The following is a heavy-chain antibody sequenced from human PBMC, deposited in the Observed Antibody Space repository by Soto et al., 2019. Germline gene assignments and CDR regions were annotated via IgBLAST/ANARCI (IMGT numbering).Heavy chain of an antibody. J-gene: IGHJ6*03. V-gene: IGHV1-18*01. CDR1: GYTFTSYG. Sequence: GASVKVSCKASGYTFTSYGISWVRQAPGQGLEWMGWISAYNGNTNYAQKLQGRVTMTTNTSTSTAYMELRSLRSDDTAVYYCARETYYDILTHYMDVWGKGTTVTVSS. CDR2: ISAYNGNT. CDR3: ARETYYDILTHYMDV. D-gene: IGHD3-9*01.